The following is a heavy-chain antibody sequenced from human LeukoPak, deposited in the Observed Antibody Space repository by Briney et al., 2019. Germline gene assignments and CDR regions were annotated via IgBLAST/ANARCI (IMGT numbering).Heavy chain of an antibody. CDR3: ARDSKVLVPATMVFDS. V-gene: IGHV1-8*01. J-gene: IGHJ4*02. CDR2: MNPSSGNT. CDR1: GYTFTNYE. Sequence: ASVKVSCKASGYTFTNYEINWVRQGTGQGLEWLGWMNPSSGNTGYAQKFQGRVTMTRDTSISTAYMELSRLRSDDTAVYYCARDSKVLVPATMVFDSWGQGTLVTVSS. D-gene: IGHD2-2*01.